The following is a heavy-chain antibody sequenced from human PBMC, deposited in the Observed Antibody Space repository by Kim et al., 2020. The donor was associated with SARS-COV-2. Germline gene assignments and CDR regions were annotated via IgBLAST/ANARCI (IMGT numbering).Heavy chain of an antibody. V-gene: IGHV7-4-1*02. CDR2: TNTNTGNP. Sequence: ASVKVSCKASGYTFTSYATNWVRQAPGQGLEWMGWTNTNTGNPTYAQGFTVRFVFSLDTSVSTAYLQISSLKAEDTAVYYCARVYFNRGYYYYYMDVWGKGTTVTVSS. J-gene: IGHJ6*03. CDR1: GYTFTSYA. D-gene: IGHD2-8*01. CDR3: ARVYFNRGYYYYYMDV.